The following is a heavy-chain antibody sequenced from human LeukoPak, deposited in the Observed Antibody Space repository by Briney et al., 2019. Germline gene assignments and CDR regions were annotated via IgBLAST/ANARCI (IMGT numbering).Heavy chain of an antibody. CDR2: ISYDGNNE. CDR3: ARDRSFYFYYGMDV. Sequence: PGGSLRLSCAASGFTFSSHSMHWVRQAPGKGLEWVAVISYDGNNEYYADSVKGRFTISRDNSKNTLYLQMNSLRAEDTAVYYCARDRSFYFYYGMDVWGQGTTVTVSS. J-gene: IGHJ6*02. CDR1: GFTFSSHS. V-gene: IGHV3-30-3*01. D-gene: IGHD3-16*02.